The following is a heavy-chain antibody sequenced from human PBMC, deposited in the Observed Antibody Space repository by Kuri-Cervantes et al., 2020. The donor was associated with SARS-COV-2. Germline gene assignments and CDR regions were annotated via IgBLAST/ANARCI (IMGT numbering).Heavy chain of an antibody. Sequence: SGPTLGKTTQTLTLTCTFSGFSLTTSGMCVAWIRQPPGKALEWLARIDWDDGKYYSTSLKTRLTISKYTSKNQVVLTMTNMEPLDTATYYCARIQATTVIADYWGQGTLVTVSS. J-gene: IGHJ4*02. D-gene: IGHD4-11*01. CDR3: ARIQATTVIADY. CDR2: IDWDDGK. CDR1: GFSLTTSGMC. V-gene: IGHV2-70*11.